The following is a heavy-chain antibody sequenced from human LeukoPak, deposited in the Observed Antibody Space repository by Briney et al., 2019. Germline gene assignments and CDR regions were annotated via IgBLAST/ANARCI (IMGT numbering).Heavy chain of an antibody. CDR3: AKDPYGSGSYYTY. D-gene: IGHD3-10*01. J-gene: IGHJ4*02. V-gene: IGHV3-23*01. CDR1: GFTFSSYA. CDR2: ISGSGGST. Sequence: GGSLRLSCAASGFTFSSYAMSWVRRAPGKGLEWVSAISGSGGSTYYADSVKGRFTISRDNSKNTLYLQMNSLRAEDTAVYYCAKDPYGSGSYYTYWGQGTLVTVSS.